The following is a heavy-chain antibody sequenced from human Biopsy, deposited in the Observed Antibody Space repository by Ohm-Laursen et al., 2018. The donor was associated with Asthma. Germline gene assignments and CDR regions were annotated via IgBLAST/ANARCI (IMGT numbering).Heavy chain of an antibody. D-gene: IGHD3-9*01. CDR2: INAGNGNT. J-gene: IGHJ3*02. CDR3: ARTYYDFLTGQVINAFAI. Sequence: ASVKVSCKASGYTFINYAIHWVRQAPGQRLEWMGWINAGNGNTKYSQKFQGRVTITRDTSASTAYMELSSLRSEDTAVYYCARTYYDFLTGQVINAFAIWGQGTMVTVSS. CDR1: GYTFINYA. V-gene: IGHV1-3*01.